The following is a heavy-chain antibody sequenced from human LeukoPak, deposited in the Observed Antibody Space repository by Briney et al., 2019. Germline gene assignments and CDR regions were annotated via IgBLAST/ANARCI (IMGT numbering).Heavy chain of an antibody. J-gene: IGHJ4*02. V-gene: IGHV3-30*18. CDR3: AKSYSSGWPTPFDY. CDR2: ISYDGSNK. D-gene: IGHD6-19*01. Sequence: GGSLRLSCAASGFTFSSYGMHWVRQAPGKGLEWVGVISYDGSNKYYADSVKGRFTISRDNSKNTLYLQMNSLRAEDTAVYYCAKSYSSGWPTPFDYWGQGTLVTVSS. CDR1: GFTFSSYG.